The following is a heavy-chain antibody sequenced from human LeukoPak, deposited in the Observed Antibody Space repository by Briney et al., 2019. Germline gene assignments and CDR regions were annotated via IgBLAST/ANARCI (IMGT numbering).Heavy chain of an antibody. D-gene: IGHD3-22*01. V-gene: IGHV3-33*06. Sequence: GRSLRLSCAASGFTFSNYAMHWVRQAPGKGLECVAVIWYDGSDKYYVDSVKGRFTISRDTSKNTLYLRMNSLRAEDTAVYYGAKDLTMYDSSGFFDYWGPGTLVTVSS. CDR1: GFTFSNYA. CDR2: IWYDGSDK. J-gene: IGHJ4*02. CDR3: AKDLTMYDSSGFFDY.